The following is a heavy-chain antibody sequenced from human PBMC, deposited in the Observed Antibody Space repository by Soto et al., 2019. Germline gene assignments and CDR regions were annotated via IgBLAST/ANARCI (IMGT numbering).Heavy chain of an antibody. CDR2: ISYDGSNK. CDR1: GFTFSSYA. V-gene: IGHV3-30-3*01. D-gene: IGHD1-26*01. J-gene: IGHJ6*02. CDR3: ARAQATVGAPAYYYYYYGMDV. Sequence: QVQLVESGGGVVQPGRSLRLSCAASGFTFSSYAMHWVRQAPGKGLEWVAVISYDGSNKYYADSVKGRFTISRDNSKNTLYLQMNSLRAEDTAVYYCARAQATVGAPAYYYYYYGMDVWGQGTTVTVSS.